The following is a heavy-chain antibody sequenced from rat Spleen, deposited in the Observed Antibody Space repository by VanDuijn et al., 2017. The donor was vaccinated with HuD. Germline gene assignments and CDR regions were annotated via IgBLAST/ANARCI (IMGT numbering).Heavy chain of an antibody. Sequence: SMKLSCAASGFTLSNYDMVWVRQAPTKGLEWVASISYEGSTTYYRDSVKGRFTISRDNAKSTLYLQMGSLRSEDTATYYCTRGYYFDYWGQGVMVTVSS. CDR3: TRGYYFDY. V-gene: IGHV5-25*01. CDR2: ISYEGSTT. J-gene: IGHJ2*01. CDR1: GFTLSNYD.